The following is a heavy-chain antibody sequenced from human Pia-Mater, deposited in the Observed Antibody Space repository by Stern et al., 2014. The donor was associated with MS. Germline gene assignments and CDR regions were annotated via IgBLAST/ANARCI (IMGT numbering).Heavy chain of an antibody. Sequence: VQLVESGAEVKKPGSSGKVSCKASGSTFSSYAISWGRQAPGQGLEWMGGIIPIVGTANYAQKFQGRVTITADKSPSTAYMELSSLRSEDTAVYYCARDYGMTTTTGAFDIWGQGTIVTVSS. CDR2: IIPIVGTA. V-gene: IGHV1-69*06. J-gene: IGHJ3*02. D-gene: IGHD5-24*01. CDR3: ARDYGMTTTTGAFDI. CDR1: GSTFSSYA.